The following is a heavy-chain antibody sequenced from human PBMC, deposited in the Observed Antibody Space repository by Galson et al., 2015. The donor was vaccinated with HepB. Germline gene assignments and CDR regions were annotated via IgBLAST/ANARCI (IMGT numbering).Heavy chain of an antibody. J-gene: IGHJ3*02. CDR1: GFTFSSYW. D-gene: IGHD1-1*01. CDR2: INRNGRDK. CDR3: ARDPSPDYDYGGTTYSLDVFDI. V-gene: IGHV3-7*03. Sequence: SLRLSCAASGFTFSSYWMTWVRQAPGKGLEWVANINRNGRDKYYVDSVKGRFTISRDNAKNSLYLQMNSLRGEDTALYHCARDPSPDYDYGGTTYSLDVFDIWGQGTMVTVSS.